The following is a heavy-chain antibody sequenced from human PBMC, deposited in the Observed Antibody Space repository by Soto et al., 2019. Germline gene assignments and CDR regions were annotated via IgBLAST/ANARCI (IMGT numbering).Heavy chain of an antibody. CDR3: AKVPLPLSRFPYYYGMDV. CDR2: ISYDGSNK. J-gene: IGHJ6*02. CDR1: GFTFSSYG. Sequence: QVQLVESGGGVVQLGRSLRLSCAASGFTFSSYGMHWVRQAPGKGLEWVAVISYDGSNKYYADSVKGRFTISRDNSKNTLYLQMNSLRAEDTAVYYCAKVPLPLSRFPYYYGMDVWGQGTTVTVSS. V-gene: IGHV3-30*18. D-gene: IGHD3-3*01.